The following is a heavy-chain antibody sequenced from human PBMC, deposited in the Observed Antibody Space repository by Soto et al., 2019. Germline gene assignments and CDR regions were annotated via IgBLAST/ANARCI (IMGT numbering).Heavy chain of an antibody. CDR3: ASTSGYDLSIDY. CDR1: GGSISRYY. J-gene: IGHJ4*02. V-gene: IGHV4-59*08. D-gene: IGHD5-12*01. CDR2: VYYRGSS. Sequence: QVQLQESGPGLVKPSETLSLTCTVSGGSISRYYWSWIRQPPGKGLEWIGYVYYRGSSNYNPSLKSRVTISVNTSKTQFSLKPSSVTAADTALYYCASTSGYDLSIDYWGQGTLVTVSS.